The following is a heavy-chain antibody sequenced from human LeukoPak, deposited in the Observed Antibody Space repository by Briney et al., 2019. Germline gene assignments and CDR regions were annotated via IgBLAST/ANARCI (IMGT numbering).Heavy chain of an antibody. J-gene: IGHJ4*02. CDR2: ISGSGGTT. CDR1: GFTFSSYA. CDR3: AKGDHSSSDY. Sequence: GGSLRLSCAASGFTFSSYAMSWVRQAPGKGLEWVSAISGSGGTTYIADSVKGRFIISRDNSKNTLYLQMNSLRAEDTAVYYCAKGDHSSSDYWGQGTLVTVSS. V-gene: IGHV3-23*01. D-gene: IGHD6-13*01.